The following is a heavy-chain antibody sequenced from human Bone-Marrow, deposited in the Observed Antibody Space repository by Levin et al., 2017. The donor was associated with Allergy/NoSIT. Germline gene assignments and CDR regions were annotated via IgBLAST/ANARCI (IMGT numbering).Heavy chain of an antibody. D-gene: IGHD2-15*01. CDR2: IWYDGSNK. CDR1: GFTFSSYG. Sequence: GESLKISCAASGFTFSSYGMHWVRQAPGKGLEWVAVIWYDGSNKYYADSVKGRFTISRDNSKNTLYLQMNSLRAEDTAVYYCARGSYCSGGSCYWADYYYYYGMDVWGQGTTVTVSS. CDR3: ARGSYCSGGSCYWADYYYYYGMDV. J-gene: IGHJ6*02. V-gene: IGHV3-33*01.